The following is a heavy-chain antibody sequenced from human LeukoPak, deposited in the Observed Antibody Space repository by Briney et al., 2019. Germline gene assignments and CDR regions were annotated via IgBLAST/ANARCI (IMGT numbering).Heavy chain of an antibody. V-gene: IGHV3-21*01. CDR2: ISGSSSYI. CDR1: GFTFSTYS. Sequence: GGSLRLSCAASGFTFSTYSMNWVRQAPGKGLEWVSSISGSSSYIYYADSVKGRFTISRDNAKNSLYLQMNSLRAEDTAVYYCAGGPGITGTTGYFDYWGQGTLVTVSS. D-gene: IGHD1-7*01. J-gene: IGHJ4*02. CDR3: AGGPGITGTTGYFDY.